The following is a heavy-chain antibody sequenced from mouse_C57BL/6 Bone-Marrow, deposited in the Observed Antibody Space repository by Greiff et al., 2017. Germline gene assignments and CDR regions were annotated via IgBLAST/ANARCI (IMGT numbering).Heavy chain of an antibody. V-gene: IGHV1-53*01. CDR2: INPSNGGT. Sequence: QVQLQQPGTELVKPGASVKLSCKASGYTFTSYWMHWVKQRPGQGLEWIGNINPSNGGTNYNEKFKSKATLTVEQSSSTAYMQLSSLTSEDSAVYYGARRGPRGSSYEGFAYWGQGTLVTVSA. CDR3: ARRGPRGSSYEGFAY. D-gene: IGHD1-1*01. CDR1: GYTFTSYW. J-gene: IGHJ3*01.